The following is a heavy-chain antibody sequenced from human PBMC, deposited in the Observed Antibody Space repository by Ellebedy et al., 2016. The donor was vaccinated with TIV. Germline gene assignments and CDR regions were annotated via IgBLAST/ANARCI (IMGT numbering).Heavy chain of an antibody. CDR3: AKGGKWFGELYFNWFNP. Sequence: SETLSLXXTVSGGSISAYYWTWIRQSPGKGLEWVGYTYYNGSTKYSPSLKSRVTVSVDTSKNQFFLNMRSVTAADTAVYYCAKGGKWFGELYFNWFNPWGQGTLVTVSS. CDR1: GGSISAYY. D-gene: IGHD3-10*01. J-gene: IGHJ5*02. V-gene: IGHV4-59*01. CDR2: TYYNGST.